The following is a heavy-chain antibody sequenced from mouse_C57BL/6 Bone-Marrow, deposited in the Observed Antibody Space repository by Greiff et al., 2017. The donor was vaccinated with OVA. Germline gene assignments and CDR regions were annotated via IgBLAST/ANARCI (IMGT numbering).Heavy chain of an antibody. CDR3: ARTPFITTVDMDY. Sequence: QVQLQQSGPELVKPGASVKISCKASGYAFSSSWMNWVKQRPGKGLEWIGRIYPGDGDTNYNGKFKGKATLTADKSSSTAYMQLSSLTSEDSAVYVCARTPFITTVDMDYWGQGTSVTVSS. D-gene: IGHD1-1*01. CDR1: GYAFSSSW. V-gene: IGHV1-82*01. J-gene: IGHJ4*01. CDR2: IYPGDGDT.